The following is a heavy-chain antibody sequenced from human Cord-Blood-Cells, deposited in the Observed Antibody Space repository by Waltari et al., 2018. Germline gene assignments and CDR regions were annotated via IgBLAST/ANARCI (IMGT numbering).Heavy chain of an antibody. CDR1: GGSFSGYY. CDR3: ATRIAAAGTMVQH. J-gene: IGHJ1*01. CDR2: INHSGST. D-gene: IGHD6-13*01. Sequence: QVQLQQWGAGLLKPSETLSLTCAVYGGSFSGYYWSWIRPPPGKGLELIGEINHSGSTHYHPSLKSRATISVDSSKNQFSRKLSSVTVADTAVYYCATRIAAAGTMVQHWGQGTLVTVSS. V-gene: IGHV4-34*01.